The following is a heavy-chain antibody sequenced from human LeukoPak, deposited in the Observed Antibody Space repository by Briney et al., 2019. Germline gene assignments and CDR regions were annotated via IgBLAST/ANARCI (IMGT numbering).Heavy chain of an antibody. CDR3: ARHNVAYCGGDCYVQYFDY. D-gene: IGHD2-21*02. J-gene: IGHJ4*02. CDR1: GGSISSYY. Sequence: SETLSLTCTVSGGSISSYYWSWIRQTPGKGLEWIGYIYYSGSTNYTPSLKSRVTISVDTSKNQFSLKLSSVTAADTAVYYCARHNVAYCGGDCYVQYFDYWGQGTLVTVSS. V-gene: IGHV4-59*08. CDR2: IYYSGST.